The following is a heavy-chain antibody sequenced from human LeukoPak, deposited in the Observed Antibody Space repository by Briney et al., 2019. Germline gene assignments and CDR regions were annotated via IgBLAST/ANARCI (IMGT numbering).Heavy chain of an antibody. Sequence: PSETLSLXCAVYGGSFSGYYWSWIRQPPGKGLEWIGEINHSGSTNYNPSHKSRVTISVDTSKNQFSLKLSSVTAADTAVYYCARGQRGRPRDFYYWGQGTLVTVSS. V-gene: IGHV4-34*01. CDR1: GGSFSGYY. D-gene: IGHD3-16*01. J-gene: IGHJ4*02. CDR2: INHSGST. CDR3: ARGQRGRPRDFYY.